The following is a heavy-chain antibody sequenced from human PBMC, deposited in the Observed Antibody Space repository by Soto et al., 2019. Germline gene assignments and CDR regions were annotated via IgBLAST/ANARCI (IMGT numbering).Heavy chain of an antibody. CDR2: INPNSGDT. CDR1: GYTFTGYY. J-gene: IGHJ6*02. V-gene: IGHV1-2*02. CDR3: ARAYCSGGSCYGMDV. D-gene: IGHD2-15*01. Sequence: QVQLVQSGAEVKKPGASVKVSCKASGYTFTGYYMHWVRQAPGQGLEWMGWINPNSGDTNYAQKFQGRVTMTRDTSISTAYMELSRLRSDDMAVYYCARAYCSGGSCYGMDVWGQGTTVTVSS.